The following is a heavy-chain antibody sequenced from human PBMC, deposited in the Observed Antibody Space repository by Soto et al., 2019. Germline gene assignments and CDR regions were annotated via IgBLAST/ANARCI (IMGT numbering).Heavy chain of an antibody. CDR3: ASQLGIDYFDY. D-gene: IGHD7-27*01. Sequence: GGSLRLSCAASGFTFSSYWMSWVRQAPGKGLEWVANIKQDGSEKYYVDSVKGRFTISRDNAKNSLYLQMNSLRAEDTAVYYCASQLGIDYFDYWGQGTLVTVSS. CDR1: GFTFSSYW. CDR2: IKQDGSEK. J-gene: IGHJ4*02. V-gene: IGHV3-7*01.